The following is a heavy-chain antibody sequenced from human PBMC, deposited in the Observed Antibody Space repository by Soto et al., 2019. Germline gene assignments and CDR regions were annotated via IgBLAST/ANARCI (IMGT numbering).Heavy chain of an antibody. J-gene: IGHJ5*01. CDR1: GFTFSSYG. Sequence: QVHLVESGGGVVQPGRSLRLSCAASGFTFSSYGMHWVRQAPGKGLEWVAVIWHDGSKKYYPDSVEGRLTISRDNSKDIVYLQMNSLRAEDTAVYHCARGTRPRPQANDGFDSWGQGTLVSVFS. CDR2: IWHDGSKK. D-gene: IGHD6-6*01. CDR3: ARGTRPRPQANDGFDS. V-gene: IGHV3-33*01.